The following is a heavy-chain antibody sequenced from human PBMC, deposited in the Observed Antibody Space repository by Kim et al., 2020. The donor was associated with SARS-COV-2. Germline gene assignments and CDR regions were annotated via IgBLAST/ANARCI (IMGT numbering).Heavy chain of an antibody. CDR2: FDPEDGET. Sequence: ASVKVSCKVSGYTLTELSMHWVRQAPGKGLEWRGGFDPEDGETIYAQKFQGRVTMTEDTSTDTAYMELSSLRSEDTAVYYCATVVRSRYYYYYGMDVWGQGTTVTVSS. D-gene: IGHD2-15*01. CDR3: ATVVRSRYYYYYGMDV. J-gene: IGHJ6*02. CDR1: GYTLTELS. V-gene: IGHV1-24*01.